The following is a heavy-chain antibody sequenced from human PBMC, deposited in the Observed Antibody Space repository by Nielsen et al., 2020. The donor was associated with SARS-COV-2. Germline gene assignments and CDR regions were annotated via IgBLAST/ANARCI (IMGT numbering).Heavy chain of an antibody. CDR2: ISWNSGSI. J-gene: IGHJ3*02. Sequence: SLKISCAASGFTFDDYAMHWVRQAPGKGLEWVSGISWNSGSIGYADSVKGRFTISRDNAKNSLYLQMNSLRAEDTAVYYCARDLAQYSNPDAFDIWGQGTMVTVSS. V-gene: IGHV3-9*01. D-gene: IGHD4-11*01. CDR1: GFTFDDYA. CDR3: ARDLAQYSNPDAFDI.